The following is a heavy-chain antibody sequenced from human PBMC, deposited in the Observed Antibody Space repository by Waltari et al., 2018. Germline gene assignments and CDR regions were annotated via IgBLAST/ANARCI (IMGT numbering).Heavy chain of an antibody. Sequence: QLQLQESGPGLVKPSETLSLTCTVSGGSISSSSYYWGWIRQPPGKGLEWIGSIYYSGSTYYTPSLKSRVTISVDTSKNQFSLKLSSVTAADTAVYYCARGGLGCTNGVCYTFDYWGQGTLVTVSS. J-gene: IGHJ4*02. D-gene: IGHD2-8*01. V-gene: IGHV4-39*07. CDR2: IYYSGST. CDR3: ARGGLGCTNGVCYTFDY. CDR1: GGSISSSSYY.